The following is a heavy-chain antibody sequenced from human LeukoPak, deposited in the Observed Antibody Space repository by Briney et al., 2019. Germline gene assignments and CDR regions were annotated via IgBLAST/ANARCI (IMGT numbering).Heavy chain of an antibody. J-gene: IGHJ6*03. CDR1: GFTFSDYY. D-gene: IGHD3-10*01. V-gene: IGHV3-11*04. Sequence: GGSLRLTCAASGFTFSDYYMSGIRQAPGRGREGVSYISSSGSTIYYADSVKGRFTISRDNAKNSLYLQMNSLRAEDTAVYYCATGSYYYYYMDVWGKGTTVTISS. CDR2: ISSSGSTI. CDR3: ATGSYYYYYMDV.